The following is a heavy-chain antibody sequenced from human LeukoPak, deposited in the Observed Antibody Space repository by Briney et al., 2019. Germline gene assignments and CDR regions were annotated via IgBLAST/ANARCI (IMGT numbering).Heavy chain of an antibody. D-gene: IGHD1-1*01. CDR1: GFTFSSYA. V-gene: IGHV3-23*01. J-gene: IGHJ4*02. CDR3: CERPISWQALENYLDY. CDR2: ISGSGGST. Sequence: GGSLRLSCAASGFTFSSYAMSWVRQAPGKGLEWVSAISGSGGSTYYADSVKGRFTISRDNSKNTLYLQMNSLRAEDTAVYYFCERPISWQALENYLDYWGQGTLVTVSS.